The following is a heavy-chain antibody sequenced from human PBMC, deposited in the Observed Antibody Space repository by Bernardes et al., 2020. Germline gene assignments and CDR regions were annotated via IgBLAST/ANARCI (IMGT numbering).Heavy chain of an antibody. CDR3: ASGGPTYYDYIWGSYRYTAPLYYFDY. Sequence: SETLSLTCAVYGGSFSGYYWSWIRQPPGKGLEWIGEINHSGSTYYNPSLKSRVTISVDTSKNQFSLKLSSVTAADTAVYYCASGGPTYYDYIWGSYRYTAPLYYFDYWGQGTLVTVSS. V-gene: IGHV4-34*01. D-gene: IGHD3-16*02. CDR2: INHSGST. J-gene: IGHJ4*02. CDR1: GGSFSGYY.